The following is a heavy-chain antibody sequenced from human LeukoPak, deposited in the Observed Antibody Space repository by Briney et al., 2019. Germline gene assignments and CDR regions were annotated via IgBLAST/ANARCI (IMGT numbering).Heavy chain of an antibody. CDR3: ARLLLGSESRGFEY. CDR1: GYTFTSYY. CDR2: INPSGGST. V-gene: IGHV1-46*01. J-gene: IGHJ4*02. D-gene: IGHD3-10*01. Sequence: ASVKVSCKASGYTFTSYYMHWVRQAPGQGLEWMGIINPSGGSTSYAQKFQGRVTMTTDTSTTTAYMELRSLRSDDTAVYYCARLLLGSESRGFEYWGQGTLVTVSS.